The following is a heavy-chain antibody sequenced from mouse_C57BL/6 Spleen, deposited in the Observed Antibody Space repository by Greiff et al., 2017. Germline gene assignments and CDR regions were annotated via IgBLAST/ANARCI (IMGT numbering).Heavy chain of an antibody. V-gene: IGHV1-55*01. CDR2: IYPGSGST. CDR1: GYTFTSYW. J-gene: IGHJ4*01. CDR3: ARGGIYYDNYYAMGY. Sequence: QVQLQQPGAELVKPGASVKMSCKASGYTFTSYWITWVKQRPGQGLEWIGDIYPGSGSTNYNEKFKSKATLTVDTSSSTAYMQLSSLTSEDSAVYYCARGGIYYDNYYAMGYWGQGTSVTVSS. D-gene: IGHD2-4*01.